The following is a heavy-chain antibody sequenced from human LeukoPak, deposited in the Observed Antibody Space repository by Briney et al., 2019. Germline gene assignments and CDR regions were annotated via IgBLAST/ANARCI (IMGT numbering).Heavy chain of an antibody. D-gene: IGHD6-19*01. CDR2: IYYSGST. V-gene: IGHV4-59*01. CDR3: ARGVGYSSGLSIN. Sequence: MPSETLSLTCTVSGGSISSYYWSWIRQPPGKGLEWLGYIYYSGSTNYNPSLKSRVTISVDTSKNQFSLKLGSVTAADTAVYYCARGVGYSSGLSINWGQGTLVTVSS. CDR1: GGSISSYY. J-gene: IGHJ4*02.